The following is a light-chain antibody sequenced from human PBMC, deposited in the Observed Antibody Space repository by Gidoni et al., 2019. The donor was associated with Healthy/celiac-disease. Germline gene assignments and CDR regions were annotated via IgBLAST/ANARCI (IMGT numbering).Light chain of an antibody. V-gene: IGKV1-39*01. Sequence: DLHMAQSPSSLSASVGDRVTITCRASQSISSYLNWYQQKPGKAPKLLIYAASSLQSGVPSRFSGSGSGTDFTLTISSLQPEDVATYYCQQSYSTPWTFGQGTKVEIK. CDR3: QQSYSTPWT. J-gene: IGKJ1*01. CDR2: AAS. CDR1: QSISSY.